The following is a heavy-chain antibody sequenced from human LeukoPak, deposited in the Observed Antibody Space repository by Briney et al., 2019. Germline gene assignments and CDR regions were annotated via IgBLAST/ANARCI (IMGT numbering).Heavy chain of an antibody. V-gene: IGHV1-69*05. CDR2: IIPIFGTA. CDR3: ARGKDYYYYYYMDV. D-gene: IGHD3-10*01. Sequence: SVKVSCKASGGTFSSYAIIWVRQAPGQGLEWMGGIIPIFGTANYAQKFQGRVTITTDESTSTAYMELSSLRSEDAAVYYCARGKDYYYYYYMDVWGKGTTVTVSS. CDR1: GGTFSSYA. J-gene: IGHJ6*03.